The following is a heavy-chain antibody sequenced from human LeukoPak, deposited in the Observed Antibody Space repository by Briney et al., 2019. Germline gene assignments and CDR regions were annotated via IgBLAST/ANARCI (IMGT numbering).Heavy chain of an antibody. CDR1: GFTFRSYW. J-gene: IGHJ3*01. V-gene: IGHV3-74*01. Sequence: GGSLRLSCAASGFTFRSYWIHWVRQAPGKGLVWVSRIDNDGRDTIYADSVKGRFTISRDNAKNKLYLEMSNMRAEDTAVYFCSRGGPKPAFDFWGQGTMVTVSS. CDR3: SRGGPKPAFDF. CDR2: IDNDGRDT.